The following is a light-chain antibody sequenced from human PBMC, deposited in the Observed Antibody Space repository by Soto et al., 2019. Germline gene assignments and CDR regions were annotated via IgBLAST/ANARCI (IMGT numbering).Light chain of an antibody. CDR2: GAS. CDR1: QSVSSSY. V-gene: IGKV3-20*01. CDR3: QQYGSSPFT. Sequence: EIVLTQSPGTLSLSPGERATLSCRASQSVSSSYLAWYQQKPGQAPRRLIYGASSRATGIPDRFSGSGSGTAFTLTISSREPEYFSVYYCQQYGSSPFTFGPGTKVDIK. J-gene: IGKJ3*01.